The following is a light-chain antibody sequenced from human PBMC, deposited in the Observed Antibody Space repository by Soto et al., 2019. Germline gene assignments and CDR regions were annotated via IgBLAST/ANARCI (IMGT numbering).Light chain of an antibody. V-gene: IGLV2-23*01. CDR2: EGS. CDR1: SSDVGSYNL. J-gene: IGLJ3*02. CDR3: CSYAGSRV. Sequence: QSVLTQPASVSGSPGPSITISCPGTSSDVGSYNLVSWYQQHPGKAPKLMIYEGSKRPSGVSNRFSGSKSGNTASLTISGLQAEDEADYYCCSYAGSRVFGGGTKLTVL.